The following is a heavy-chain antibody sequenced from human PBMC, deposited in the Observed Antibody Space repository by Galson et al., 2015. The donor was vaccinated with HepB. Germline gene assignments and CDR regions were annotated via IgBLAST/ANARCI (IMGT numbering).Heavy chain of an antibody. Sequence: SLRLSCAASGFTFSSYGMHWVRQAPGKGLEWVAVISYDGSNKYYADSVKGRFTISRDNSKNTLYLQMNSLRAEDTAVYYCAKDRGGSSSSDGIDPWGQGTLVTVSS. CDR2: ISYDGSNK. V-gene: IGHV3-30*18. CDR3: AKDRGGSSSSDGIDP. J-gene: IGHJ5*02. CDR1: GFTFSSYG. D-gene: IGHD6-6*01.